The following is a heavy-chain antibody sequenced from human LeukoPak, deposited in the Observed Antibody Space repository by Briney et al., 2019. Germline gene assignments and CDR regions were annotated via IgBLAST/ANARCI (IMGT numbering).Heavy chain of an antibody. CDR1: GYSFTSYD. D-gene: IGHD3-22*01. J-gene: IGHJ5*02. CDR2: MNPNSGNT. V-gene: IGHV1-8*01. Sequence: GASVKVSCKASGYSFTSYDINWVRQAPGQGFEWVGWMNPNSGNTGHAQEFQGRVTMTRDTSMSTAYMELSSLRYGDTAVYYCARLGGAAGSSGYLNWFDPWGQGTLVTVSS. CDR3: ARLGGAAGSSGYLNWFDP.